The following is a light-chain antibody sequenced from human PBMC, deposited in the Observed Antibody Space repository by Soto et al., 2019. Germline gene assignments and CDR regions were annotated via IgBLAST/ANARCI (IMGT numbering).Light chain of an antibody. CDR1: SSEVGSYHY. Sequence: QSALTQPRSVSVSPGQSVTLSCTGTSSEVGSYHYVSWYQHHPGKAPKIIIYDVNKRHSWVPDRFSGSKSGNTASLTISGLQQADEADYYCCSYAGSDTFVFGRGTKLTVL. J-gene: IGLJ2*01. CDR2: DVN. CDR3: CSYAGSDTFV. V-gene: IGLV2-11*01.